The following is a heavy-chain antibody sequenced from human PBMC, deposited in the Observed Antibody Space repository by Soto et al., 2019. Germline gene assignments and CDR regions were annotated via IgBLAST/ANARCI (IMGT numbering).Heavy chain of an antibody. J-gene: IGHJ6*02. V-gene: IGHV3-30*18. Sequence: PGGSLRLSCSASGFTFSSYGMHWVRQAPGKGLEWVAVISYDGSNKYYADSVKGRFTISRDNSKNTLYLQMNSLRAEDTAVYYCAKDTLWYYDILTGYYGIDVWGQGTTVTVS. CDR3: AKDTLWYYDILTGYYGIDV. D-gene: IGHD3-9*01. CDR2: ISYDGSNK. CDR1: GFTFSSYG.